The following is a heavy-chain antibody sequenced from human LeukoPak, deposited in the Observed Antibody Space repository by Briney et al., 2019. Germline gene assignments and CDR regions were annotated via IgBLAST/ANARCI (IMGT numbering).Heavy chain of an antibody. J-gene: IGHJ3*02. CDR2: IGGSGGSP. Sequence: GGSLRLSCAASGFIFSSKAMTWVRQAPGKGLEWVSAIGGSGGSPYYADSVNGRFTISRDNSKNTLYLQMNSLRVEDTAVYYCAKPVDDYDSSGYGPSDIWGQGTMVTVSS. CDR1: GFIFSSKA. D-gene: IGHD3-22*01. V-gene: IGHV3-23*01. CDR3: AKPVDDYDSSGYGPSDI.